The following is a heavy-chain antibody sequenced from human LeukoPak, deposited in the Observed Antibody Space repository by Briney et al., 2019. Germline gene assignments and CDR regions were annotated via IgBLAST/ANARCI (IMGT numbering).Heavy chain of an antibody. Sequence: GGSLRLSCAASGFTFSSYSMNWVRQAPGKGLEWVSSISSSSSYIYYADSVKGRFTISRDNAKNSLYLQMNSLRAEDTAVYYCARVDGYNWLYYYYYGMDVWGQGTTVTVSS. J-gene: IGHJ6*02. CDR3: ARVDGYNWLYYYYYGMDV. D-gene: IGHD5-24*01. CDR1: GFTFSSYS. V-gene: IGHV3-21*01. CDR2: ISSSSSYI.